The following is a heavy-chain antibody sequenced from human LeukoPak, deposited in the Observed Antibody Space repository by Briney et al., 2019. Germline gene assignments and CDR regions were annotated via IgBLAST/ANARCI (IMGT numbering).Heavy chain of an antibody. CDR1: GFTFSSYA. CDR3: AKRRGIVVVPAAPGDYYYGMDV. J-gene: IGHJ6*02. D-gene: IGHD2-2*01. CDR2: ISGSGGST. Sequence: GGSLRLSCAASGFTFSSYAMSWVRQAPGKGLEGVSAISGSGGSTYYADSVKGRFTISRDNSKNTLYLQMNSLRAEDTAVYYCAKRRGIVVVPAAPGDYYYGMDVWGQGTTVTVSS. V-gene: IGHV3-23*01.